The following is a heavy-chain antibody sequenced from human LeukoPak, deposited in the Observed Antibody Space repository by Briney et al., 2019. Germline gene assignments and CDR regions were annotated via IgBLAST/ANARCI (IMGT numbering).Heavy chain of an antibody. J-gene: IGHJ4*02. CDR3: AKSMATMGWILD. V-gene: IGHV3-15*01. Sequence: GGSLRLSCAASGFTFSNAWMSWVRQAPGKGLEWVGRIKSKTDGGITDYAAPVKGRFTISRDDSKNTLYLQMNSLRAEDTAVYYCAKSMATMGWILDWGQGTLVTVSS. CDR2: IKSKTDGGIT. CDR1: GFTFSNAW. D-gene: IGHD5-24*01.